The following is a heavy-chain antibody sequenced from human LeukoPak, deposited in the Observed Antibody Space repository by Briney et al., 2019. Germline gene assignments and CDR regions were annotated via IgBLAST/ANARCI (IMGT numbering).Heavy chain of an antibody. D-gene: IGHD4-11*01. CDR2: INPNSGGT. Sequence: GASVKVSCKASGYTFTGYYMHWVRQAPGQGLEWMGWINPNSGGTNYAQKFQGRVTMTRDTPISTAYMELSRLRSDDTAVYYCASSVSTVTNQAEYYFDYWGQGTLVTVSS. CDR3: ASSVSTVTNQAEYYFDY. J-gene: IGHJ4*02. CDR1: GYTFTGYY. V-gene: IGHV1-2*02.